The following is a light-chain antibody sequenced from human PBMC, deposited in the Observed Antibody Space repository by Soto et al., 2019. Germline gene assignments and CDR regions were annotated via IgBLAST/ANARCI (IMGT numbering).Light chain of an antibody. V-gene: IGKV3-20*01. CDR2: GAS. CDR1: QSVSSSY. Sequence: EIVLTQSPDTLSLSPGERATLSCRASQSVSSSYLAWYQQRPGQAPRLLIYGASSRATGIPDRFSGSGSGTDFTLTISRLEPEDFAVYYCQKYGSSPKITFGQGTRLEIK. J-gene: IGKJ5*01. CDR3: QKYGSSPKIT.